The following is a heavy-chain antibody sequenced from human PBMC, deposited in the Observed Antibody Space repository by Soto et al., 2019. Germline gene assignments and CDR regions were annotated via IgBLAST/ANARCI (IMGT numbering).Heavy chain of an antibody. J-gene: IGHJ4*02. CDR2: IYDSGST. V-gene: IGHV4-59*01. Sequence: TLSLTCTVSGGSISSYYWSWIRQPPGKGLEWIGYIYDSGSTNYNPSLKSRVTISVDTSKNQFSMRLSSVTAADTAMYYCARASYNWNDGYDSWGQGTLVTVSS. CDR1: GGSISSYY. CDR3: ARASYNWNDGYDS. D-gene: IGHD1-20*01.